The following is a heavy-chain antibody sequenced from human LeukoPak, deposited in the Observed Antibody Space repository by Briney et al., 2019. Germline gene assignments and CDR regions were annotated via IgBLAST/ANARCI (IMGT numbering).Heavy chain of an antibody. D-gene: IGHD6-19*01. Sequence: SETLSLTCTVSGGSISSSSYYWGWIRQPPGKGLEWIGSIYYSGSTYYNPSLKSRVTISVDTSKNQFSLKLSSVTAADTAVYYCARDLESSGWYGNYYYMDVWGKGTTVTVSS. CDR2: IYYSGST. V-gene: IGHV4-39*07. CDR3: ARDLESSGWYGNYYYMDV. CDR1: GGSISSSSYY. J-gene: IGHJ6*03.